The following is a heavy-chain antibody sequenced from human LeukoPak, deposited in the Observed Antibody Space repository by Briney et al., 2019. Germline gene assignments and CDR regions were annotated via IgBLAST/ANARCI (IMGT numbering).Heavy chain of an antibody. CDR1: GFMFDTYS. V-gene: IGHV3-21*01. CDR3: ARARWGDFSPQCDY. CDR2: ISSRSGYI. Sequence: GGSLRLSCVGSGFMFDTYSMNWVRQAPGKGLEWVSSISSRSGYIYYADSVKGRFTISRDNANNSVYLQMNRLKAEDTAVYYCARARWGDFSPQCDYWGQGTLITVSS. D-gene: IGHD2-21*02. J-gene: IGHJ4*02.